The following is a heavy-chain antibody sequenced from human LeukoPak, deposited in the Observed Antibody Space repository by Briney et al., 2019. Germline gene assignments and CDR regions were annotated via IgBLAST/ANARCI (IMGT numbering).Heavy chain of an antibody. CDR2: IRYDGSNK. V-gene: IGHV3-30*02. J-gene: IGHJ4*02. CDR3: AKVGGSGSYSTGDY. D-gene: IGHD3-10*01. CDR1: GFTFSSYG. Sequence: QPGGSLRLSCAASGFTFSSYGMHWVRQAPGKGLEWVAFIRYDGSNKYYADSVKGRFTISRDNSKNTLYLQMNSLRAEDTAVYYCAKVGGSGSYSTGDYWGQGTLVTVSS.